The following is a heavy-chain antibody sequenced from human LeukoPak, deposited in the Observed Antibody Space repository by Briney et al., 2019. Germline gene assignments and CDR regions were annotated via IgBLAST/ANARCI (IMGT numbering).Heavy chain of an antibody. V-gene: IGHV4-59*02. D-gene: IGHD2-21*01. CDR1: GGSVSDYY. CDR2: IYYSGTT. CDR3: ARRGPRRYYFDY. J-gene: IGHJ4*02. Sequence: SETLSLTCTISGGSVSDYYWSWIRQPPGKGLEWIGYIYYSGTTNYNPSLKSRVTISVDTSKNQFSLKLSSVTAADTAVYYCARRGPRRYYFDYWGQGTLVTVSS.